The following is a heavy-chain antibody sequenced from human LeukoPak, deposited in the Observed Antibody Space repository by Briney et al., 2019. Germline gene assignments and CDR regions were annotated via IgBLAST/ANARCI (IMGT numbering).Heavy chain of an antibody. CDR3: AKDVEVLPMGFDY. J-gene: IGHJ4*02. Sequence: PGGSLRLSSAAAGFPFEDYAMHSVRQAPGKGLEWVSLITGDGGRTNYADSVKGRFTISRDNSKNSLYLQMNSLRAEDTAWYYCAKDVEVLPMGFDYWGQGTLVTVSS. D-gene: IGHD1-26*01. V-gene: IGHV3-43*02. CDR1: GFPFEDYA. CDR2: ITGDGGRT.